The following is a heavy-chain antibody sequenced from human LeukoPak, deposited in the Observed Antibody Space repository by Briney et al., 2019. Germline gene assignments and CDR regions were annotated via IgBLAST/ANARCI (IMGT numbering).Heavy chain of an antibody. D-gene: IGHD3-3*01. V-gene: IGHV3-23*01. J-gene: IGHJ3*02. CDR1: GFTFSSYA. CDR3: AKGVLPYDFWSSPGYDAFDI. CDR2: ISGSGGST. Sequence: PGGSLRLSCAASGFTFSSYAMSWVRQAPGKGLEWVSAISGSGGSTYYADSVKGRFTISRDNSKNTLYLQMNSLRAEDTAVYYCAKGVLPYDFWSSPGYDAFDIWGQGTMVTVSS.